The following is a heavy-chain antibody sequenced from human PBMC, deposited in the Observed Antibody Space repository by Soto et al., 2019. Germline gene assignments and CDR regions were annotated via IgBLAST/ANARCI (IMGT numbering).Heavy chain of an antibody. CDR1: GGSISSYY. V-gene: IGHV4-59*01. D-gene: IGHD3-22*01. CDR2: IYYSGST. CDR3: ARDNGREQYYDSSGYWYYSEY. J-gene: IGHJ4*02. Sequence: SETLSLTCTVSGGSISSYYWSWIRQPPGKGLEWIGYIYYSGSTNYNPSLKSRVTISVDTSKNQFSLKLSSVTAADTAVYYCARDNGREQYYDSSGYWYYSEYWGQGTLVTVPS.